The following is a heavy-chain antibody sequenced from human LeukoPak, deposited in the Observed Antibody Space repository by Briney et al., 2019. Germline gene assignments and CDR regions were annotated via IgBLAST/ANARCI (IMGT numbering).Heavy chain of an antibody. J-gene: IGHJ2*01. V-gene: IGHV4-34*01. CDR3: ARNNWDWYFDL. CDR2: INHSGST. D-gene: IGHD1-20*01. CDR1: GGSFSGYY. Sequence: SETLSLTCAVYGGSFSGYYWSWIRQPPGKGLEWIGEINHSGSTNYNPSLKSRVTIPVDTSKNQFSLKLSSVTAADTAVYYCARNNWDWYFDLWGRGTLVTVSS.